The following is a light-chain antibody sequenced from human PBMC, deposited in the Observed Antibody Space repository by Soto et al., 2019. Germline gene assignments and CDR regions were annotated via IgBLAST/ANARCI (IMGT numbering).Light chain of an antibody. J-gene: IGKJ1*01. CDR3: QQYNSYSRT. V-gene: IGKV1-16*01. CDR1: QGINNY. Sequence: DIQLTQSPSSLSASVGDRVTITCQASQGINNYLNWFQQKPGKAPELLIYGAYSLQSGVQSRFSGSGSGTDFTLTISSLQPDDFATYYCQQYNSYSRTFGQGTKVDIK. CDR2: GAY.